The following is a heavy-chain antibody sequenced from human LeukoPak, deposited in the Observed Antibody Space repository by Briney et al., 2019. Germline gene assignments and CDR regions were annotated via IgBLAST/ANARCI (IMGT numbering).Heavy chain of an antibody. V-gene: IGHV4-34*01. Sequence: PSETLSLTCAVYGGSFIGHYWSWIRQPPGKGLEWIGEINHSGSTNNDPSLKSRVTISVDTSKNQFSLNLSSVTAADTAVYYCAREGGPYGEAHGAFDIWGQGTMVTVSS. CDR2: INHSGST. J-gene: IGHJ3*02. D-gene: IGHD4-17*01. CDR1: GGSFIGHY. CDR3: AREGGPYGEAHGAFDI.